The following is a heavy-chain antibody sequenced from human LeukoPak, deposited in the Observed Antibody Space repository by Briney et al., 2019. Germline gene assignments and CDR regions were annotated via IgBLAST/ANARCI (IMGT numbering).Heavy chain of an antibody. D-gene: IGHD6-19*01. CDR1: GDSVSSNSAA. J-gene: IGHJ6*02. Sequence: SQTLSLTCAISGDSVSSNSAAWNWIRQSPSRGLEWLGRTYYRSKWYNDYAVSVKSRITINPDTSKNQFSLQLNSVTPEDTAVYYCARGLGERWLYYYYGMDVWGQGTTVTVSS. CDR3: ARGLGERWLYYYYGMDV. V-gene: IGHV6-1*01. CDR2: TYYRSKWYN.